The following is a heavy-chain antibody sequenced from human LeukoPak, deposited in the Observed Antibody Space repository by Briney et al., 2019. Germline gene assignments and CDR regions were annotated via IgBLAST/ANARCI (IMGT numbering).Heavy chain of an antibody. CDR1: GFTFSSYY. D-gene: IGHD5/OR15-5a*01. V-gene: IGHV3-48*04. J-gene: IGHJ4*02. Sequence: GGSLRLSCAASGFTFSSYYMSWVRQAPGKGLEWVSYISGSSTTIYYSDSVKGRFTVSRDNAKNSLYLQMNSLRAEDTAVYYCARGPSTAFDYWGQGTLVTVSS. CDR2: ISGSSTTI. CDR3: ARGPSTAFDY.